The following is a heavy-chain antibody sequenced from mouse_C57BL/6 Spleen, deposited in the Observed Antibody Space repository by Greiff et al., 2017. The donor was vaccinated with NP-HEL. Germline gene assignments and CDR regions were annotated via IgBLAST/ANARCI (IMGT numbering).Heavy chain of an antibody. D-gene: IGHD5-1-1*01. J-gene: IGHJ1*03. Sequence: QVQLQQSGAELARPGASVKLSCKASGYTFTSYGISWVKQRTGQGLEWIGEIYPNYGTTSYNQKFKGKATLTVDQSSSTAYMQLNSLTSEDSAVYYCARGGKNIYYGYFDVWGTGTTVTVSS. V-gene: IGHV1-81*01. CDR2: IYPNYGTT. CDR3: ARGGKNIYYGYFDV. CDR1: GYTFTSYG.